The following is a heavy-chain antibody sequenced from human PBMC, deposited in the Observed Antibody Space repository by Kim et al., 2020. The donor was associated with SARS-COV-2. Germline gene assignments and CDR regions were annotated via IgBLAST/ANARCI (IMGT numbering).Heavy chain of an antibody. D-gene: IGHD1-26*01. CDR1: GFSFSDYY. V-gene: IGHV3-11*05. CDR2: ISNSITYK. Sequence: GGSLRLSCAASGFSFSDYYMSWVRQAPGRGLEWVSYISNSITYKNYTDSVKGRFTVSSDNAKKSLSLQLNSLRGEDTAVYYCARGVGGLFAYWGQGILFTVSS. J-gene: IGHJ4*02. CDR3: ARGVGGLFAY.